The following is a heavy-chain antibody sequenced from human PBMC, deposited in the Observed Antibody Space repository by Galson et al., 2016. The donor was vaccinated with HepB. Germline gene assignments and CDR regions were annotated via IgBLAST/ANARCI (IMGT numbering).Heavy chain of an antibody. CDR3: ARDREYAFDI. Sequence: LNFGIDSMNWVRRAPGKGLEWIAYITSDSTNIQYADSVKGRFTISGDNAERSVYLQMNSLKVEDTAVYFCARDREYAFDIWGQGTEVTVSS. J-gene: IGHJ3*02. V-gene: IGHV3-48*01. CDR2: ITSDSTNI. CDR1: LNFGIDS. D-gene: IGHD2/OR15-2a*01.